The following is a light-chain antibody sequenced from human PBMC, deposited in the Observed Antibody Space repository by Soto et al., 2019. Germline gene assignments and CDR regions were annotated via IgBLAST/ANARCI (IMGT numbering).Light chain of an antibody. CDR2: DAS. CDR3: QQYENLPIT. J-gene: IGKJ3*01. Sequence: DIQMTQSPSSLSASVGDRVTITCQARQDISNFLNWYQQKPGTAPKLMIYDASNLEACVPSRFSGSGSGTDFIFIINSLHPEDSATYYCQQYENLPITFGPGTKVDVK. V-gene: IGKV1-33*01. CDR1: QDISNF.